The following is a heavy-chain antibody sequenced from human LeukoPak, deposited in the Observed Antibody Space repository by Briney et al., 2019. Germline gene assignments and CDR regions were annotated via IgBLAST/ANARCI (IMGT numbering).Heavy chain of an antibody. CDR1: GFTFSSYA. J-gene: IGHJ4*02. CDR3: ARDSHSSSWYY. CDR2: ISYDGSNK. Sequence: PGGSLRLSCAASGFTFSSYAMHWVRQAPGKGLEWVAVISYDGSNKYYADSVKGRFTISRDNSKNTLYLQMNSLRAEDTAVYYCARDSHSSSWYYWGQGTLVTVSS. V-gene: IGHV3-30-3*01. D-gene: IGHD6-13*01.